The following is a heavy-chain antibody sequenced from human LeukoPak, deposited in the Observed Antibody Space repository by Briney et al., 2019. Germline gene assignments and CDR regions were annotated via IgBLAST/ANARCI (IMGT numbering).Heavy chain of an antibody. D-gene: IGHD3-22*01. V-gene: IGHV4-38-2*02. Sequence: PSETLSLTCTVSGGSISSGYYWGWIRQPPGKGLEWIGSIYHSGSTYYNPSLKSRVTISVDTSKNQFSLKLSSVTAADTAVYYCARVRYYYDSSGYYYYMDVWGKGTTVTVSS. CDR1: GGSISSGYY. J-gene: IGHJ6*03. CDR2: IYHSGST. CDR3: ARVRYYYDSSGYYYYMDV.